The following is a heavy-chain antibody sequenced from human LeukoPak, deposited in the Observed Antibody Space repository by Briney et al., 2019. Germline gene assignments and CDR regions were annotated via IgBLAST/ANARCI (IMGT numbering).Heavy chain of an antibody. CDR2: IYPGDSDT. Sequence: GESLKISCKGSGYSFTSYWIGWVRQMPGKGLEWMGIIYPGDSDTRYSPSFQGQVTISADKSISTAYLQWSSLKASDTAMYYCARHAIPSINYYDSSGPPYAFDIWGQGTMVTVSS. V-gene: IGHV5-51*01. CDR1: GYSFTSYW. J-gene: IGHJ3*02. CDR3: ARHAIPSINYYDSSGPPYAFDI. D-gene: IGHD3-22*01.